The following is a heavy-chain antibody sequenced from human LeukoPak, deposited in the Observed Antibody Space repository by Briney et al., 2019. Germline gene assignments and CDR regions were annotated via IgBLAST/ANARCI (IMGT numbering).Heavy chain of an antibody. CDR3: AKGGSGSYLIYYYYMDV. J-gene: IGHJ6*03. CDR1: GFTFSSYA. D-gene: IGHD1-26*01. V-gene: IGHV3-23*01. Sequence: GGSLRLSCAASGFTFSSYAMSWVRQAPGKGLEWVSAISGRGDSTYYADSVTGRFTNSRDNSKNTLYLQMNSLRAEDTAVYYCAKGGSGSYLIYYYYMDVWGKGTTVTVSS. CDR2: ISGRGDST.